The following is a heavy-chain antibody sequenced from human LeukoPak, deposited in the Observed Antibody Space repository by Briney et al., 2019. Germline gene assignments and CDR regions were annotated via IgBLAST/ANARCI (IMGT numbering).Heavy chain of an antibody. CDR1: GYTFTGYY. CDR2: INPNSGGT. CDR3: AREPSFTMVRGSL. Sequence: GASVKVSCKASGYTFTGYYMHWVRQAPGQGLEWMGWINPNSGGTNYAQKFQGRVTMTRDTSISTAYMELSRLRSDDTAVYYCAREPSFTMVRGSLWGQGTLVPVSS. D-gene: IGHD3-10*01. J-gene: IGHJ4*02. V-gene: IGHV1-2*02.